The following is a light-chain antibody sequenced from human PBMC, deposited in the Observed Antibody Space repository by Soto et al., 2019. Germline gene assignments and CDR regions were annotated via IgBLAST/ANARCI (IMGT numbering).Light chain of an antibody. CDR3: QQYNSYRWT. J-gene: IGKJ1*01. CDR1: QSISSW. V-gene: IGKV1-5*03. Sequence: DIQMNQSPSSVSASVGDRVIIICRASQSISSWLAWYQQKPGKAPKLLIYKASSLESGVPSRFSGSGSGTEFTLTISSLQPDDFATYYCQQYNSYRWTFGQGTKVDI. CDR2: KAS.